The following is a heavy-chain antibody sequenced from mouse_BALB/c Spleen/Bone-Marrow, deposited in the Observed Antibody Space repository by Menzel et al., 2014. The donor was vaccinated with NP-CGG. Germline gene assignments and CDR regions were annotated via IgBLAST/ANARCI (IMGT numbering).Heavy chain of an antibody. CDR3: ARGGNYGAMEY. Sequence: EVQLVESGGGLVKPGGSLKLSCAASGFTFSDYYMYWVRQTPEKRLEWVATISDGGSYTYYPDSVKGRFTISRDNAKNNLYLQMSSLKSEDTAMYYCARGGNYGAMEYWGQGTSVTVSS. J-gene: IGHJ4*01. D-gene: IGHD2-1*01. V-gene: IGHV5-4*02. CDR1: GFTFSDYY. CDR2: ISDGGSYT.